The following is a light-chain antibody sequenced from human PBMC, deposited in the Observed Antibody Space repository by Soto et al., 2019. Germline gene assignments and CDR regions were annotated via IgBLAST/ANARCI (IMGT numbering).Light chain of an antibody. Sequence: ETVMTESPAALSVTQGERATLSCRASQSISRNLAWYQQKPGQAPRLLIYAASTRATGLPARFSGSGSGTEFTLTISSLQSEDFAVYSCQQYNNWPLTFGQGAKVDI. CDR2: AAS. CDR3: QQYNNWPLT. J-gene: IGKJ1*01. V-gene: IGKV3-15*01. CDR1: QSISRN.